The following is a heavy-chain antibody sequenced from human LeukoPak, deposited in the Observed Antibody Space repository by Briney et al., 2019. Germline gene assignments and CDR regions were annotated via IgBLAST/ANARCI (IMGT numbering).Heavy chain of an antibody. Sequence: GGSLRLSCAASGFTFSSYWMHWVRHAPGRGLVWVSRMNSDGSSTSYADSVKGRFTISRDNAKNTLYLQMNSLRAEDTAVYYCARETSGSYFRIYYYYYMDVWGKGTTVTVSS. CDR3: ARETSGSYFRIYYYYYMDV. CDR2: MNSDGSST. J-gene: IGHJ6*03. CDR1: GFTFSSYW. V-gene: IGHV3-74*01. D-gene: IGHD1-26*01.